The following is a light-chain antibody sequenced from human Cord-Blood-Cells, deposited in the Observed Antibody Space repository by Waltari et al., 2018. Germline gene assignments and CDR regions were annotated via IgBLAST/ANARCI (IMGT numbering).Light chain of an antibody. V-gene: IGKV1-39*01. CDR3: QQSYSTPRT. CDR2: AAS. CDR1: KSISSY. J-gene: IGKJ2*01. Sequence: DIQMTQSPSSLSASVGDRVTITCRESKSISSYLNWYHPKPGKAPKLLSYAASSLQSGVPSRFSGSGSGTDFTLTISSLQPEDFATYYCQQSYSTPRTFGQGTKLEIK.